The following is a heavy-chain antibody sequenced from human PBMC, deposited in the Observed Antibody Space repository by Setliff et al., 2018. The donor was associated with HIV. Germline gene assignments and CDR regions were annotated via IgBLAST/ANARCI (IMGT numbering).Heavy chain of an antibody. J-gene: IGHJ3*02. CDR2: INPNSGGT. V-gene: IGHV1-18*01. CDR1: GYTFSEYA. D-gene: IGHD1-26*01. Sequence: ASVKVSCKASGYTFSEYAIHWVRQAPGQRLEWMGRINPNSGGTNYAQKLQGRVTMTTDTSTSTAYMELRSLRSDDTAVYYCARDSEWGSYIFWTFDIWGQGTMVTVSS. CDR3: ARDSEWGSYIFWTFDI.